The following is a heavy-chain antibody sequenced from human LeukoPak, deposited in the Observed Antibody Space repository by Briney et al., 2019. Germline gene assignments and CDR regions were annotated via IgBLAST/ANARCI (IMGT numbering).Heavy chain of an antibody. CDR1: GGSISSYY. CDR3: ALYSSSSGFDY. CDR2: IYTSGST. V-gene: IGHV4-4*07. J-gene: IGHJ4*02. Sequence: PSETLSLTYTVSGGSISSYYWSWIRQPAGKGLEWIGRIYTSGSTNYNPSLKSRVTMSVDTSKNQFSLKLSSVTAADTAVYYCALYSSSSGFDYWGQGTLVTVSS. D-gene: IGHD6-6*01.